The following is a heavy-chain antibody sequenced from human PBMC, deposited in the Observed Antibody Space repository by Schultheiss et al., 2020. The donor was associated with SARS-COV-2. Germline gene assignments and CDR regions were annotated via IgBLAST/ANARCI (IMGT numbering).Heavy chain of an antibody. CDR1: GGSISRGGYY. J-gene: IGHJ6*02. Sequence: SETLSLTCAVSGGSISRGGYYWNWIRQPAGKGLEWIGRIYTSGSTNYNPSLKSRVTMSVDTSKNQFSLKLSSVTAADTAVYYCARDPLHVDTAMAPHLDVWGQGTTVTVSS. V-gene: IGHV4-61*02. CDR2: IYTSGST. CDR3: ARDPLHVDTAMAPHLDV. D-gene: IGHD5-18*01.